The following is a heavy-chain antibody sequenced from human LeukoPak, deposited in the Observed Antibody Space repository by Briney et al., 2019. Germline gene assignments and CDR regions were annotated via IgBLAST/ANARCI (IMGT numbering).Heavy chain of an antibody. D-gene: IGHD3-3*01. CDR3: ARQVTIFGVLIITAEYFQH. J-gene: IGHJ1*01. CDR1: GGSVSSSDYY. V-gene: IGHV4-39*01. CDR2: TYYGGRT. Sequence: SETLSLTCTVSGGSVSSSDYYWGWIRQSPGKGLEWIGGTYYGGRTFYNPSLKSRVTISVDTSKNQFSLKLSSVTAADTAVYYCARQVTIFGVLIITAEYFQHWGQGTLVTVSS.